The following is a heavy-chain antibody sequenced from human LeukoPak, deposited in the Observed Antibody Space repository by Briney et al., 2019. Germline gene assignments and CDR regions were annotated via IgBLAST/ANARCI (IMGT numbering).Heavy chain of an antibody. CDR2: INSDGSST. J-gene: IGHJ5*02. V-gene: IGHV3-74*01. Sequence: GGSLRLSCAASGFTFSSYWMHWVRHAPGKGLVWVSRINSDGSSTSYADSVKGRFTISRDNAKNTLHLQMNGLRAEDTAVYYCAKGRGSSNSASNHWGQGTPVTVSS. CDR1: GFTFSSYW. D-gene: IGHD1-26*01. CDR3: AKGRGSSNSASNH.